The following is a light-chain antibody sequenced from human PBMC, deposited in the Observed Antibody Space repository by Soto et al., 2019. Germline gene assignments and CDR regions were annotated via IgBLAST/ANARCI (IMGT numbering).Light chain of an antibody. CDR1: QDISNF. Sequence: DIQMTQSPSSLSASVGDRVTITGQASQDISNFLNWYQQKPGKAPKLLIYDASTLETGVPSRFSGSGSGADFTFTISSLEPEDLATDYCQQYDNLPWTFGQGTKVQIK. J-gene: IGKJ1*01. V-gene: IGKV1-33*01. CDR2: DAS. CDR3: QQYDNLPWT.